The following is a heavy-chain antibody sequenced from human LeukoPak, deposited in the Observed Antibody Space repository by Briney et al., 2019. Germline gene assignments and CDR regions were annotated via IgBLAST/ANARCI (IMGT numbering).Heavy chain of an antibody. CDR1: GGSISSYY. CDR3: ARDSGDYGDYASRGLLL. D-gene: IGHD4-17*01. J-gene: IGHJ4*02. Sequence: SEALSLTCTVSGGSISSYYWSWIRQPPGKGLEWIGYIYYSGSTNYNPSLKSRVTISVDTSKNQFSLKLSSVTAADTAVYYCARDSGDYGDYASRGLLLWGQGTLVTVSS. V-gene: IGHV4-59*01. CDR2: IYYSGST.